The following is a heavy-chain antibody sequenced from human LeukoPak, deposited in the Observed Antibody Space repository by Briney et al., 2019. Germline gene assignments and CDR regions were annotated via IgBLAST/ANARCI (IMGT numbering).Heavy chain of an antibody. CDR1: GYTFTGYY. CDR3: ARARPYYDSSGYYRGFDY. CDR2: INPNSGGT. J-gene: IGHJ4*02. D-gene: IGHD3-22*01. Sequence: GASVKVSCKASGYTFTGYYMHWVRQAPGQGLEWMGWINPNSGGTNYAQKFQGGVTMTRDTSISTAYMELSRLRSDDTAVYYCARARPYYDSSGYYRGFDYWGQGTLVTVSS. V-gene: IGHV1-2*02.